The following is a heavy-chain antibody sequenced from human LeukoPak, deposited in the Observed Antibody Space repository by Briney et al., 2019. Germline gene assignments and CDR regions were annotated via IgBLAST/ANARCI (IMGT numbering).Heavy chain of an antibody. CDR1: GFTFSSYS. CDR3: ARARGYSYGYSDY. Sequence: GGSLRVSCAGSGFTFSSYSMNWVRQAPGKGLEWVSYISSSSSIIDHADSVKGRFTISRDNAKNSLYLQMNSLRAEDTAVYYCARARGYSYGYSDYWGQGTLVTVSS. V-gene: IGHV3-48*01. CDR2: ISSSSSII. J-gene: IGHJ4*02. D-gene: IGHD5-18*01.